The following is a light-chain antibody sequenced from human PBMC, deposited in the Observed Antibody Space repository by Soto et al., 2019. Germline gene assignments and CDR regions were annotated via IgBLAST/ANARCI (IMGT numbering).Light chain of an antibody. J-gene: IGKJ5*01. Sequence: DIQLTQSPSSLSAVVGDRVTITCRASQNLNNWLAWYQQAPGTAPKLLIYKASVLASGVSSRFSGSGSGTEFTLTISSLQPEDFATYYCQQYNSYSRNTFGQGTRLEIK. CDR2: KAS. CDR3: QQYNSYSRNT. CDR1: QNLNNW. V-gene: IGKV1-5*03.